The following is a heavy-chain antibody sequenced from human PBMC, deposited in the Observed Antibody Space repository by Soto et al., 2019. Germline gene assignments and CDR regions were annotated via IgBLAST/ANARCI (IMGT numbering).Heavy chain of an antibody. D-gene: IGHD6-13*01. J-gene: IGHJ6*02. Sequence: QSQTLSLTCAVYGGSFSGYYWSWIRQPPGKGLEWIGEINHSGSTNYNPSLKSRVTISVDTSKNQFSLKLSSVTAADTAVYYCARGRYSSSWYGGYYYGMDVWGQGTTVTVSS. CDR2: INHSGST. V-gene: IGHV4-34*01. CDR1: GGSFSGYY. CDR3: ARGRYSSSWYGGYYYGMDV.